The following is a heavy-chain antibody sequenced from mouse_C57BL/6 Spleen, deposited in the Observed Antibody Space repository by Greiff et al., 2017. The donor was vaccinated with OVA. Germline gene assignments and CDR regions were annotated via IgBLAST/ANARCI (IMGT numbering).Heavy chain of an antibody. CDR3: ARWRPVGDY. V-gene: IGHV1-82*01. J-gene: IGHJ4*01. CDR1: GYAFSSSW. Sequence: QVQLQQSGPELVKPGASVKISCKASGYAFSSSWMNWVKQRPGKGLEWIGRIYPGDGDTNYNGKFKGKATLTADKSSSTAYMQLSSLTSEDSAVYFCARWRPVGDYWGQGTSVTVSS. CDR2: IYPGDGDT.